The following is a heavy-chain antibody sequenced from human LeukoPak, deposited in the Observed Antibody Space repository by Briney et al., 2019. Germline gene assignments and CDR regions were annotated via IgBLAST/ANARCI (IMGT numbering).Heavy chain of an antibody. CDR2: INHSGST. CDR3: ARGPPRRSITMVRGVSGAFDI. D-gene: IGHD3-10*01. CDR1: GGSFSGYY. V-gene: IGHV4-34*01. Sequence: SETLSLTCAVYGGSFSGYYWSWIRQPPGKWLEWIGEINHSGSTNYNPSLKSRVTISVDTSKNQFSLKLSSVTAADTAVYYCARGPPRRSITMVRGVSGAFDIWGQGTMVTVSS. J-gene: IGHJ3*02.